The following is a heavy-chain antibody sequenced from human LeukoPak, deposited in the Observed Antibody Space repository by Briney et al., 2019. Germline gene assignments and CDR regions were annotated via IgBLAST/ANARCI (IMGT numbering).Heavy chain of an antibody. V-gene: IGHV4-59*01. Sequence: SETLSLTCTVSGGSITTYYWTWIRQPPGKGLEWIGSIYYSGSTNYNPSLKSRVTISVDTSKNQFSLKLSSVTAADTALYYCARENGYRYDYWGQGTLVTVSS. J-gene: IGHJ4*02. CDR2: IYYSGST. CDR1: GGSITTYY. CDR3: ARENGYRYDY. D-gene: IGHD5-18*01.